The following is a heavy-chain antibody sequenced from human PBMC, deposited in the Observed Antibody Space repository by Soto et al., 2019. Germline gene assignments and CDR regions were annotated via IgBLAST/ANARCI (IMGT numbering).Heavy chain of an antibody. V-gene: IGHV1-18*01. D-gene: IGHD3-10*01. Sequence: ASVKVSCKPSGYTFTTYGISWVRQAPGQGLEWMGWISAYNGNTNYAQKFQGRVTMTTDTSTSTAYMELRSLGSDDTAVYYCASGWFGEFVYQFDYWGQGTLVTVSS. CDR1: GYTFTTYG. CDR3: ASGWFGEFVYQFDY. CDR2: ISAYNGNT. J-gene: IGHJ4*02.